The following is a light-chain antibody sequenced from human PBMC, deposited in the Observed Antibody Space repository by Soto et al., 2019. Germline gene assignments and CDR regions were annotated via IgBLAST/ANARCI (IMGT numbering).Light chain of an antibody. J-gene: IGKJ3*01. V-gene: IGKV3-15*01. Sequence: EIVMTQSPATLSVSPGERATLSCRASQSVSSNLAWYQQKPGQAPRLLIYGASTRATGIPARFSGSGSGTEFTLTISRLQSEDFAVYYCQQYNNWPFTFGPGTKVEIK. CDR3: QQYNNWPFT. CDR1: QSVSSN. CDR2: GAS.